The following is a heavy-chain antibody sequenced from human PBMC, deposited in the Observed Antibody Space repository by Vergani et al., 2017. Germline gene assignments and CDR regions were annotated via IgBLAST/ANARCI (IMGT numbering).Heavy chain of an antibody. D-gene: IGHD1-1*01. J-gene: IGHJ3*02. CDR3: ARKDWNGLDAFDI. CDR2: INPNSGGT. CDR1: GYTFTGYY. V-gene: IGHV1-2*02. Sequence: QVQLVQSGAEVKKPGASVKVSCKASGYTFTGYYMHWVRQAPGQGLEWMGWINPNSGGTNYAQKFQGRVTITADKSTSTAYMELSSLRSEDTAVYYCARKDWNGLDAFDIWGQGTMVTVSS.